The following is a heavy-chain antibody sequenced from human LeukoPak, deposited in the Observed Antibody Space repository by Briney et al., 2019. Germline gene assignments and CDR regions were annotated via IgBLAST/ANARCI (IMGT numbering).Heavy chain of an antibody. CDR2: ISSSGSTI. V-gene: IGHV3-11*01. J-gene: IGHJ3*02. CDR3: ARDEHYSSSWYRAGEDAFDI. D-gene: IGHD6-13*01. CDR1: GFTFSDYY. Sequence: KPGGSLRLSCAASGFTFSDYYMSWIRQAPGKGLEWVSYISSSGSTIYYADSVKGRFTISRDNAKNSLYLQMNSLRAEDTAVYYCARDEHYSSSWYRAGEDAFDIWGQGTMVTVYS.